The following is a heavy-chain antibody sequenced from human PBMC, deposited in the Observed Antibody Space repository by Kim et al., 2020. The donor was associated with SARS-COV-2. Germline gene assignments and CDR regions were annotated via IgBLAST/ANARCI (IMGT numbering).Heavy chain of an antibody. J-gene: IGHJ4*02. V-gene: IGHV3-30*02. CDR3: AKDATSITIFGVVTPYFDY. D-gene: IGHD3-3*01. Sequence: GVFTISRDNSKNPLYLQMNSLRAEDTAVYYCAKDATSITIFGVVTPYFDYWGQGTLVTVSS.